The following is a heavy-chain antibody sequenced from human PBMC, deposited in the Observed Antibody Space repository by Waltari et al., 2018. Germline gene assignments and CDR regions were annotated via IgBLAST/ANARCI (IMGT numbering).Heavy chain of an antibody. J-gene: IGHJ4*02. D-gene: IGHD3-3*01. CDR1: GFTFSSYA. CDR3: ATGAILARGYYFDY. V-gene: IGHV3-23*01. Sequence: EVQLLESGGGLVQPGGSLRLSCAASGFTFSSYAMSWVRQAPGKGLGGLSAIRGSGGSTYYADSVKGRFTISRDNSKNTLYLQMNSLIAEDTAVYYCATGAILARGYYFDYWGQGTLVTVSS. CDR2: IRGSGGST.